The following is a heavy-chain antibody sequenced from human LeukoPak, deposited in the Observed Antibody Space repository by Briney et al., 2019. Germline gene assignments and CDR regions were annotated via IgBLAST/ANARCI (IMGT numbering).Heavy chain of an antibody. CDR3: ARVDIAVAGYMDV. CDR2: IYTSGST. D-gene: IGHD6-19*01. V-gene: IGHV4-4*07. CDR1: GGSISSYY. Sequence: SETLSLTCTVSGGSISSYYWSWIRQPAGKGLEWIGRIYTSGSTNYNPSLKSRVTMSADTSKNQFYLKLSSVTAADTAVYYCARVDIAVAGYMDVWGKGTTVTVSS. J-gene: IGHJ6*03.